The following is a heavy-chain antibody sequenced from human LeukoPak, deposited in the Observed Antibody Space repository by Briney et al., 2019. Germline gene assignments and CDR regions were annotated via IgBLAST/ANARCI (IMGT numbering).Heavy chain of an antibody. Sequence: GESLQISCKGSGYSFTSYWIGWVRQMPGKGLEWMGIIYPGDSDTRYSPSFQGQVTISADKSISTAYLQWSSLKASDTAMYYCARYRSDLPAARYSYYYYYMDVWGKGTTVTVSS. D-gene: IGHD2-2*01. J-gene: IGHJ6*03. CDR3: ARYRSDLPAARYSYYYYYMDV. V-gene: IGHV5-51*01. CDR2: IYPGDSDT. CDR1: GYSFTSYW.